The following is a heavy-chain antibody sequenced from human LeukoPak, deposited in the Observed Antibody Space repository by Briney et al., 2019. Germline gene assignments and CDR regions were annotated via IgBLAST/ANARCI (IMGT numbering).Heavy chain of an antibody. CDR2: IHYSGRA. Sequence: PSETLSLTCTVSGGSVSSGSYYWSWLRQPPGRGLEWIAYIHYSGRAAYNPSLKSRVTISRDVSTNQFSLKMTSVTAADTAVYFCARDMGAPDYGSYSVDYWGQGTLVTVSS. CDR1: GGSVSSGSYY. D-gene: IGHD3-10*01. V-gene: IGHV4-61*01. J-gene: IGHJ4*02. CDR3: ARDMGAPDYGSYSVDY.